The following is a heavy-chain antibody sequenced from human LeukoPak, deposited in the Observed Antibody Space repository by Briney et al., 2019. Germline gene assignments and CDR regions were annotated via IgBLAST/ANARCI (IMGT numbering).Heavy chain of an antibody. CDR3: FGVSWSAYLGWFDP. Sequence: GASVTVSRKASGYIFTGYYMHWLGQPRAQGLEWVGRIYPNSGGTNNAKKFQDRVIITSHTSISTHYMELSRLSSDDRAVCFCFGVSWSAYLGWFDPWGQGTMVTVSS. CDR1: GYIFTGYY. J-gene: IGHJ5*02. D-gene: IGHD3-3*01. V-gene: IGHV1-2*06. CDR2: IYPNSGGT.